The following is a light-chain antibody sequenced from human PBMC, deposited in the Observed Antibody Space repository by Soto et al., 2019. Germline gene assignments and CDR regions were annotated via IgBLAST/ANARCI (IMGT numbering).Light chain of an antibody. V-gene: IGKV1-39*01. CDR3: QQSSSNPLT. CDR1: QSISSY. CDR2: SAS. Sequence: DIQMTQSPSSLSASVGDRVTITCRASQSISSYLNRYQQKPGKAPNLLIYSASSLHSGVPSRFSGSGSGTDFSLIISSLQPEDFATYYCQQSSSNPLTFGGGTRVE. J-gene: IGKJ4*01.